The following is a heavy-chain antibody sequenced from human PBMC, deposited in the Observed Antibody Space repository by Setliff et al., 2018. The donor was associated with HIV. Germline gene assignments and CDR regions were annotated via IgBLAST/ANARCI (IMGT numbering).Heavy chain of an antibody. V-gene: IGHV4-59*01. Sequence: SETLSLTCTVSGGSISSYFWSWIRQPPGKGLEWIGYMSYSGSTYYNPSLKSRLTMSVDTSKNQVSLKLTSVTAADTAVHYCVRGYCSSTTCYDDYYYMDVWGKGSTVTVSS. CDR1: GGSISSYF. J-gene: IGHJ6*03. CDR2: MSYSGST. CDR3: VRGYCSSTTCYDDYYYMDV. D-gene: IGHD2-2*01.